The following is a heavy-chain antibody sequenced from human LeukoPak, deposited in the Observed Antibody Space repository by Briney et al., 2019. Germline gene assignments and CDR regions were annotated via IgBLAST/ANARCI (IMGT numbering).Heavy chain of an antibody. J-gene: IGHJ4*02. V-gene: IGHV3-23*01. CDR3: AKDLTNYDFWSGYFNSYYFDY. D-gene: IGHD3-3*01. CDR2: ISGSGGST. Sequence: PGGSLRLSCAASGFTFSSYAMSWVRQAPGKGLEWVSAISGSGGSTYYADSVKGRFTISRDNSKNTLYPQMNSLRAEDTAVYYCAKDLTNYDFWSGYFNSYYFDYWGQGTLVTVSS. CDR1: GFTFSSYA.